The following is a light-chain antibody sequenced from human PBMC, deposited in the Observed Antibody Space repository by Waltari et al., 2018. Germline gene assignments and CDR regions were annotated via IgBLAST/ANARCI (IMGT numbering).Light chain of an antibody. CDR1: SSDVGGYNY. V-gene: IGLV2-14*01. CDR3: SSYTSSSTV. J-gene: IGLJ3*02. CDR2: EVS. Sequence: QSALTQPASVSGSPGPSITISCTGHSSDVGGYNYVSWYQQHQGKAPQLMIYEVSNRPSGVSNRFSGSKSGNTASLTISGLQAEDEADYYCSSYTSSSTVCGGGTKLTVL.